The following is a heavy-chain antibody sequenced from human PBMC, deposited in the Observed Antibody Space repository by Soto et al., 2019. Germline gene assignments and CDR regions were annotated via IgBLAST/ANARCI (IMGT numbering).Heavy chain of an antibody. J-gene: IGHJ5*02. V-gene: IGHV4-31*03. CDR1: GGSISSGGYY. D-gene: IGHD5-18*01. Sequence: KPSETLSLTCTVSGGSISSGGYYWSWIRQHPGKGLEWIGYVYYSGSTYYNPSLKSRVTISVDTSKNQFSLKLSSVTAADTAVYYCARDSYYSSGNWFDPWGQGTLVTVSS. CDR3: ARDSYYSSGNWFDP. CDR2: VYYSGST.